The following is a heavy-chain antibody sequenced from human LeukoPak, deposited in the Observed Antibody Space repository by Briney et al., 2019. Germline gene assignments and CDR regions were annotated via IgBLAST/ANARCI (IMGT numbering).Heavy chain of an antibody. D-gene: IGHD5-24*01. CDR1: GGTFSSYA. CDR3: ARGIKDGYNLIGY. CDR2: IIPILGIA. J-gene: IGHJ4*02. V-gene: IGHV1-69*04. Sequence: ASVKVSCKASGGTFSSYAISWERQAPGQGLEWMGRIIPILGIANYAQKFQGRVTITADKSTSTAYMELSSLRSEDTAVYYCARGIKDGYNLIGYWGQGTLVTVSS.